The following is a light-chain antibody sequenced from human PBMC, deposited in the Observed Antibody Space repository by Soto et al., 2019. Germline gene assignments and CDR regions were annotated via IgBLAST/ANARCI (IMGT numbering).Light chain of an antibody. CDR2: GAS. CDR1: QSVSSN. V-gene: IGKV3-15*01. Sequence: EIVMTQSPATLSVSPGERATLSCRASQSVSSNLAWYQQKPGQAPRLLIYGASTRATGIPARFSGSGSGTDFTLTISSLQSADFAVYYYQQYNNWPPWTFGQGTKVEIK. J-gene: IGKJ1*01. CDR3: QQYNNWPPWT.